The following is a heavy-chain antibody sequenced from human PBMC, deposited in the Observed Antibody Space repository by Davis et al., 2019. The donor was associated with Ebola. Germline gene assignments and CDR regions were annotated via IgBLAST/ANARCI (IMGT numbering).Heavy chain of an antibody. V-gene: IGHV3-49*04. CDR1: GFTFGSYW. Sequence: GESLKISCAASGFTFGSYWMTWVRQAPGKGLEWVGFIRSKAYGGTTEYAASVKGRFTISRDDSKSIAYLQMNSLKTEDTAVYYCTSGRDGYNADYWGQGTLVTVSS. J-gene: IGHJ4*02. CDR3: TSGRDGYNADY. D-gene: IGHD5-24*01. CDR2: IRSKAYGGTT.